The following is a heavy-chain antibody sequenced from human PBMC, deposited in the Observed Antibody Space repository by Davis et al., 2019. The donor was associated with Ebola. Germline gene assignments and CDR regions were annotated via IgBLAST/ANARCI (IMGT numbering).Heavy chain of an antibody. CDR3: ARGYYDSSGYYLRYYFDY. Sequence: GESLKISCAASGFTFSSYEMNWVRQAPGKGLEWVSYISSSGSTIYYADSVKGRFTISRDNAKNSLYLQMNSLRAEDTAVYYCARGYYDSSGYYLRYYFDYWGQGTLVTVSS. V-gene: IGHV3-48*03. CDR1: GFTFSSYE. J-gene: IGHJ4*02. CDR2: ISSSGSTI. D-gene: IGHD3-22*01.